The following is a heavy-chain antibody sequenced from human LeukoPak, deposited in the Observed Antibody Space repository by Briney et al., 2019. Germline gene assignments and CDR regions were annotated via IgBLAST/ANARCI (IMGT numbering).Heavy chain of an antibody. V-gene: IGHV4-61*02. CDR2: IYHSGST. Sequence: SQTLSLTCTVSGGSISSGSYYWSWIRQPAGKGLEWIGSIYHSGSTYYNPSLKSRVTVSVDTSKNQFSLKLSSVTAADTAVYYCASPPPAGDAFDIWGQGTMVTVSS. CDR3: ASPPPAGDAFDI. CDR1: GGSISSGSYY. J-gene: IGHJ3*02.